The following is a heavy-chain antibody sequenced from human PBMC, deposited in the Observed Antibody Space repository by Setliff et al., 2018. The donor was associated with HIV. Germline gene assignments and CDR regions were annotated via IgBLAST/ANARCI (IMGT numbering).Heavy chain of an antibody. CDR3: AKGRRPVDLVSTSIRYYFYMGV. D-gene: IGHD5-12*01. CDR1: AFIFSSYG. V-gene: IGHV3-30*02. J-gene: IGHJ6*03. Sequence: PGGSLRLSCEASAFIFSSYGMHWVRQAPGKGLEWIAFIRYDGSNKYYADSVKGRFTISRDNSKNTVSLEMNSLRVEDTGVYYCAKGRRPVDLVSTSIRYYFYMGVWGKGTTVTVSS. CDR2: IRYDGSNK.